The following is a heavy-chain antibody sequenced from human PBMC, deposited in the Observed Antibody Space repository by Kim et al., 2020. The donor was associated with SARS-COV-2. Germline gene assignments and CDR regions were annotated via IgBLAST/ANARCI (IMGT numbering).Heavy chain of an antibody. CDR1: GFTFSSYS. CDR2: ISSSSSYI. J-gene: IGHJ4*02. V-gene: IGHV3-21*01. Sequence: GGSLRLSCAASGFTFSSYSMNWVRQAPGKGLEWVSSISSSSSYIYYADSVKGRFTISRDNAKNSLYLQMNSLRAEDTAVYYCARDGPYYYGSGSKDYWGQGTLVTVSS. CDR3: ARDGPYYYGSGSKDY. D-gene: IGHD3-10*01.